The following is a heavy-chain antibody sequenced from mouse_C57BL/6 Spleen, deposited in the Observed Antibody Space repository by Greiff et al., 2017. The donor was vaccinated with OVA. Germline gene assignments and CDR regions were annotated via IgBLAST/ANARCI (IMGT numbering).Heavy chain of an antibody. CDR1: GFSLTSYG. CDR3: ARLDGNYGAWFAY. D-gene: IGHD2-1*01. CDR2: IWSDGST. Sequence: VKLMESGPGLVAPSQSLSITCTVSGFSLTSYGVHWVRQPPGKGLEWLVVIWSDGSTTYNSALKSRLSISKDNSKSQVFLKMNSLQTDDTAMYYCARLDGNYGAWFAYWGQGTLVTVSA. V-gene: IGHV2-6*03. J-gene: IGHJ3*01.